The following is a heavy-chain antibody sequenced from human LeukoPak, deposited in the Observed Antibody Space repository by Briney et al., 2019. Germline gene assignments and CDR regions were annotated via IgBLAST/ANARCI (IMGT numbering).Heavy chain of an antibody. Sequence: GGSLRLSCAASGFTLSSYSMNWVRQAPGKGLEWVSYISSSSSTIYYADSVKGRFTISRDNAKNSLYLQMNSLRAEDTAVYYCAGSEVVAATGDFDYWGQGTLVTVSS. CDR3: AGSEVVAATGDFDY. D-gene: IGHD2-15*01. J-gene: IGHJ4*02. V-gene: IGHV3-48*01. CDR2: ISSSSSTI. CDR1: GFTLSSYS.